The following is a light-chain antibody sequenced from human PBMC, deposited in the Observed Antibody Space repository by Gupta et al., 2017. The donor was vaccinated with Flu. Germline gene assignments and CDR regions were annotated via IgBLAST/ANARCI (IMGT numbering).Light chain of an antibody. CDR3: SSYSGSSTL. Sequence: QSALTQPASVSGSPGQSITISSTGTSSDIGAYNYVAWYQQHPGKAPKLMIFEVNNRPSGVSDRFSGSKSGNTASLTISGLQAEDEYHYYCSSYSGSSTLFGGGTKLTVL. CDR2: EVN. J-gene: IGLJ2*01. V-gene: IGLV2-14*01. CDR1: SSDIGAYNY.